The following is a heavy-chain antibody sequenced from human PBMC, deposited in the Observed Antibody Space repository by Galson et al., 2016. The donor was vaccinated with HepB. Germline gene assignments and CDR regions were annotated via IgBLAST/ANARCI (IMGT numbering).Heavy chain of an antibody. CDR2: IYHGGTT. CDR1: GAYITSNSQY. D-gene: IGHD3-3*02. J-gene: IGHJ4*02. CDR3: ARQGRAFRNFDY. V-gene: IGHV4-39*01. Sequence: ETLSLTCSVSGAYITSNSQYWGWIRQPPGKGLEWIGSIYHGGTTYYKPSLTSRVTISVDTSKNQFSLRMTSVTAADTAVYYCARQGRAFRNFDYWGQGSLVAVSP.